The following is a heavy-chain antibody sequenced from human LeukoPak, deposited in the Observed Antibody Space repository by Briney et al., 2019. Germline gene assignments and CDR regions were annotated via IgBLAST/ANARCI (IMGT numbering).Heavy chain of an antibody. Sequence: ASVKVSCKASGYTFTSYDINWVRQATGQGLEWMGWMNPNSGNTGYAQKFQGRVTMTRNTSISTAYMELSNLRSEDTAVYYCARGYIRQLSLAYWGQGTLVTVSS. CDR2: MNPNSGNT. D-gene: IGHD6-6*01. CDR3: ARGYIRQLSLAY. J-gene: IGHJ4*02. V-gene: IGHV1-8*01. CDR1: GYTFTSYD.